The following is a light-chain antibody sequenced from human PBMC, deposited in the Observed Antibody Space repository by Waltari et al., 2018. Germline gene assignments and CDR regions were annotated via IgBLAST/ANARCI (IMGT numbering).Light chain of an antibody. V-gene: IGKV1-5*03. Sequence: DIQMTQSPFTLSASVGDRVTITCRAGQTINAWLAWYQQKPGKAPKLLIYKASNLESGVPSRFSGSGSGTEFTLTISSLQPDDFATYYCQQYSTSPVTFGGGTKV. CDR3: QQYSTSPVT. CDR2: KAS. J-gene: IGKJ4*01. CDR1: QTINAW.